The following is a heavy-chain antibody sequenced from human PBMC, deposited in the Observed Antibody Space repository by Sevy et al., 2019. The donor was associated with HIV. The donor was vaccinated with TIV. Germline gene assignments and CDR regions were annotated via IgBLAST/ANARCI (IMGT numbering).Heavy chain of an antibody. CDR1: GFTFSSYA. D-gene: IGHD3-22*01. CDR2: ISGSGGST. V-gene: IGHV3-23*01. J-gene: IGHJ4*02. CDR3: AKETRTTIIVVALYYFDY. Sequence: GGSLRLSCAASGFTFSSYAMSWVRQAPGKGLEWVSAISGSGGSTYYADSVKGRFTISRDNSKNTLYLQMNSLRAEDTAVYYCAKETRTTIIVVALYYFDYWGQGTLVTVSS.